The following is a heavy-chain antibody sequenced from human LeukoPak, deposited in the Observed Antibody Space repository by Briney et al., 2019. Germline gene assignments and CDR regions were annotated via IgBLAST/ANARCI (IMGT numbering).Heavy chain of an antibody. Sequence: PGGSLRLSCAASGFHFSSHGMNWVRPAPGKGLEWVSGISPSGDITYYADSVMGRFTISRDNRKSTVSLQMNSLRPEDTALYYCVRDLDWGAFDVRGQGTMVTVSS. CDR1: GFHFSSHG. CDR2: ISPSGDIT. D-gene: IGHD3/OR15-3a*01. J-gene: IGHJ3*01. CDR3: VRDLDWGAFDV. V-gene: IGHV3-23*01.